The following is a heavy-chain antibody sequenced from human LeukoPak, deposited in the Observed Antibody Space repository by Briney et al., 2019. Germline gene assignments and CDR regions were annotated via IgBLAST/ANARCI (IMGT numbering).Heavy chain of an antibody. Sequence: SQTLSLTCAISGDSVSGSSVAWNWIRQSPSRGLEWLGRTWYNSKWYNDYAVSVKSRLTINPDTSKNQFSPQLNSVTPEDTAVYYCARDYIWAFDYWGQGTLVSVSS. CDR2: TWYNSKWYN. CDR3: ARDYIWAFDY. J-gene: IGHJ4*02. D-gene: IGHD3-10*01. V-gene: IGHV6-1*01. CDR1: GDSVSGSSVA.